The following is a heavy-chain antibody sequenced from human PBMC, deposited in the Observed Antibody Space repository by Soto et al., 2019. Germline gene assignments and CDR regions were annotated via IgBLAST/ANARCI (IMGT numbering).Heavy chain of an antibody. CDR3: ARHRTTVTTHYDY. V-gene: IGHV4-39*01. Sequence: SETRSLTWTVSGGSISSSIYYWVWIRQPPGKGLEWIGSIYYSGSTYYNPSLKSRVTISVDTSKNQFSLKLSSVTAADTAVYYCARHRTTVTTHYDYWGQGTLVTVSS. J-gene: IGHJ4*02. D-gene: IGHD4-17*01. CDR1: GGSISSSIYY. CDR2: IYYSGST.